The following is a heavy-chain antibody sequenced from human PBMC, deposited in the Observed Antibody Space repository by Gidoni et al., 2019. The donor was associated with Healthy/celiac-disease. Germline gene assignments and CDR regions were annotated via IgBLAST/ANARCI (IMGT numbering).Heavy chain of an antibody. Sequence: EVQLVESGGGLVTPGGSLRLSCAASGFTFGSYTMNWGRQAPGKGLEWVSSISSSSSYIYYADSLKGRFTISRDKAKNSLYLQMKSLTAEDTAIYYCARGGSSSLPTWFDPWGQGTLVTVSS. CDR3: ARGGSSSLPTWFDP. V-gene: IGHV3-21*01. CDR1: GFTFGSYT. J-gene: IGHJ5*02. CDR2: ISSSSSYI. D-gene: IGHD6-6*01.